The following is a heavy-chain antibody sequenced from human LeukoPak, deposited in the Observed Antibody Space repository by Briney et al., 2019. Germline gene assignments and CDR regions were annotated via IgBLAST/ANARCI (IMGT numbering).Heavy chain of an antibody. CDR2: IYSGGST. CDR3: AKPGVPYCSSTSCFLGD. D-gene: IGHD2-2*01. Sequence: PGGSLRLSCAASGFTVSSNYMSWVRQAPGKGLEWVSVIYSGGSTYYADSVKGRFTISRDNSKNTLYLQMNSLRAEDTAVYYCAKPGVPYCSSTSCFLGDWGQGTLVTVSS. V-gene: IGHV3-66*04. J-gene: IGHJ4*02. CDR1: GFTVSSNY.